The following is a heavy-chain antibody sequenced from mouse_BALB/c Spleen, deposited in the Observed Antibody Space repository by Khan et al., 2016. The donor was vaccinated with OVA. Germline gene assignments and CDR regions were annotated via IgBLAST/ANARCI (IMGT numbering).Heavy chain of an antibody. V-gene: IGHV14-3*02. D-gene: IGHD1-2*01. J-gene: IGHJ4*01. Sequence: VQLQQSGAELVKPGASVKLSCTASGFNFKDSYIHWVKQRPEQGLQWIGRIYPANGNTKFDPKFQGKATITADTSSNTAYLQLSSLTSEDTAVYSWDYSFLLDAMDYWGQGTSVTVSS. CDR2: IYPANGNT. CDR1: GFNFKDSY. CDR3: DYSFLLDAMDY.